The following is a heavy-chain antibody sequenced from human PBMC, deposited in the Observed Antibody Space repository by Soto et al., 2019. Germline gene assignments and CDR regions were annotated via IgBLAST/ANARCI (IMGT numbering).Heavy chain of an antibody. D-gene: IGHD6-13*01. V-gene: IGHV3-30*03. CDR2: ISYDGSNK. Sequence: GGSLRLSCAASGFTFSSYGMHWVRQAPGKGLEWVAVISYDGSNKYYADSVKGRFTISRDNSKNTRYLQMNSLRAEDTAVYYCARRGQQLAYIDYWGQGTLVTVSS. J-gene: IGHJ4*02. CDR3: ARRGQQLAYIDY. CDR1: GFTFSSYG.